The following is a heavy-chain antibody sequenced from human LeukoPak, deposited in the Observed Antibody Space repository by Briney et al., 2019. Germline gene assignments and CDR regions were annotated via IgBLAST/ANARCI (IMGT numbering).Heavy chain of an antibody. CDR3: ARHGINGYYFDY. Sequence: SETLSLTCAVYGGSFSGYYWSWIRQPPGKGLEWIGEINHSGSTNYNPSLKSRVTISVDTSKNQFSLKLSSVTAADTAVYYCARHGINGYYFDYWGQGTLVTVSP. J-gene: IGHJ4*02. D-gene: IGHD1-26*01. CDR2: INHSGST. CDR1: GGSFSGYY. V-gene: IGHV4-34*01.